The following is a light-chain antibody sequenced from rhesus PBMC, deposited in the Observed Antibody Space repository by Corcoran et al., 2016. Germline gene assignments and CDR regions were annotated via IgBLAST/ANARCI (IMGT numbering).Light chain of an antibody. V-gene: IGKV1-74*01. CDR1: ENVNNY. CDR3: QHGYGTPLT. CDR2: KAS. J-gene: IGKJ4*01. Sequence: DIQMTQSPSSLSASVGDRVTITCRASENVNNYLNWYQQKPGKALKLLIDKASTLHSGVPSRFSGRGSGTDYTFTISSLQPADVATYYCQHGYGTPLTFGGGTKVELK.